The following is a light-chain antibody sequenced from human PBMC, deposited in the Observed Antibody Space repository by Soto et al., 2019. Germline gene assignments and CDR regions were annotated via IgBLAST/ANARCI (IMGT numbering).Light chain of an antibody. CDR1: SGHSSYA. CDR2: LSSDGSH. CDR3: QTWDIGARVV. J-gene: IGLJ2*01. Sequence: QSVLTQSPSASASLGASVKLTCTLSSGHSSYAIAWHQQQPEKGPRYLMKLSSDGSHSKGDVIPDRFSGSSSGAERYLTISSLQSEDEADYYCQTWDIGARVVFGGGTKLTVL. V-gene: IGLV4-69*01.